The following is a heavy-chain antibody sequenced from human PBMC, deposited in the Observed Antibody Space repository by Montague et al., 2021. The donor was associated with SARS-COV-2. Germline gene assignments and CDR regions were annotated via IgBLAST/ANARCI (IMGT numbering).Heavy chain of an antibody. CDR2: IYQSGST. Sequence: SETLSLTCAVSGDSIMTTNWWSWFRQPPGKGLEWIGEIYQSGSTNYNPSLKSRVTMSIDKSKNQFSLELNSVTAADTALYYCLRAGGLDNRPPVWGQGALVTVSS. V-gene: IGHV4-4*02. J-gene: IGHJ1*01. D-gene: IGHD3/OR15-3a*01. CDR3: LRAGGLDNRPPV. CDR1: GDSIMTTNW.